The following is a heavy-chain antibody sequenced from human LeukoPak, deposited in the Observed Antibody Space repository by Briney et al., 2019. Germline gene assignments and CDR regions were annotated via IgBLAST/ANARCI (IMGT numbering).Heavy chain of an antibody. Sequence: GGSLRLSCAASGFTFSDYYMSWIRQAPGKGLEWVSYISSSDSTIYYTDSVKGRFTISRDNAKNSLYLQMNSLRAEDTAVYYCARGRSGLLPHMIDYWGQGTLVTVSS. CDR3: ARGRSGLLPHMIDY. CDR1: GFTFSDYY. D-gene: IGHD3-22*01. J-gene: IGHJ4*02. V-gene: IGHV3-11*04. CDR2: ISSSDSTI.